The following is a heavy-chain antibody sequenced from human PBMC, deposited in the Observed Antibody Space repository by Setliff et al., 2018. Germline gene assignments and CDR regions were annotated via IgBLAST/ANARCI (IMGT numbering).Heavy chain of an antibody. Sequence: SETLSLTCSVSGGTISTYYWNWIRQPPGKGLEWIGYVYYSGSTNYNPFLKSRVTISVDTSKNRFSLKLSSVTTADTAVYYCARSICSGSYCSSDAYDIWGQGTMVAVS. D-gene: IGHD2-15*01. CDR3: ARSICSGSYCSSDAYDI. CDR1: GGTISTYY. J-gene: IGHJ3*02. V-gene: IGHV4-59*01. CDR2: VYYSGST.